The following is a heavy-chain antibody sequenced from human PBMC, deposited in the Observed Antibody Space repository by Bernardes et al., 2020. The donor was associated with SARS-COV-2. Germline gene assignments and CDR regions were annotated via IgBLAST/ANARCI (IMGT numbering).Heavy chain of an antibody. J-gene: IGHJ4*02. CDR1: GFTFSNAW. D-gene: IGHD3-22*01. CDR2: IKSKTDGGTT. CDR3: TTEISDSSGYYYDFY. Sequence: GGSLRLSCAASGFTFSNAWMSWVRQAPGKGLEWVGRIKSKTDGGTTDYAAPVKGRFTISRDDSKNTLYLQMNSLKTEDTAVYYCTTEISDSSGYYYDFYWGQGTLVTVSS. V-gene: IGHV3-15*01.